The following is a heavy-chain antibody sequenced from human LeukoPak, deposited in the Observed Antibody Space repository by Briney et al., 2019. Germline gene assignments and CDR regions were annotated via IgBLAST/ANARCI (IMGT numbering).Heavy chain of an antibody. CDR3: ARELRHCSGGDCSKPVDGFDM. CDR2: ISGSGGST. CDR1: GFTFSSYA. V-gene: IGHV3-23*01. D-gene: IGHD2-15*01. J-gene: IGHJ3*02. Sequence: PGGSLRLSCAASGFTFSSYAMSWVRQAPGKGLEWVSAISGSGGSTYYADSVKGRFTISRDNSKNTLYLQMNSLRSDDTAVFYCARELRHCSGGDCSKPVDGFDMWGQGTMVTVS.